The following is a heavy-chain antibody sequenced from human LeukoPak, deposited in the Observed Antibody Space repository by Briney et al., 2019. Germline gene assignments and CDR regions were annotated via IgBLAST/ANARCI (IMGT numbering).Heavy chain of an antibody. CDR3: AKDRGRRWFGELLSHSANYGMDV. J-gene: IGHJ6*02. Sequence: GGSLRLSCAASGFTFSSYWMSWVRQAPGKGLEWVANIKQDGSEKYYVDSVKGRFTISRDNAKNSLYLQMNSLRAEDTAVYYCAKDRGRRWFGELLSHSANYGMDVWGQGTTVTVSS. CDR2: IKQDGSEK. CDR1: GFTFSSYW. V-gene: IGHV3-7*01. D-gene: IGHD3-10*01.